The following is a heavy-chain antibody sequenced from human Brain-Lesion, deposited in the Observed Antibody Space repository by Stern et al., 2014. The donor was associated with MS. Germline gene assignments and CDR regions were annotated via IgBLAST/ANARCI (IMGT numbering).Heavy chain of an antibody. Sequence: EVQLVESGAEVKKPGESLRISCQGSGYSFTSDWVSWVGQMPGKGLEWMGRIDPSDSNPNYSPSFQGHVTIAADKSINTAYLDWRSLKASDTAMYYCARHMGEGLSIDYWGQGTLVTVSS. CDR2: IDPSDSNP. CDR3: ARHMGEGLSIDY. V-gene: IGHV5-10-1*01. J-gene: IGHJ4*02. D-gene: IGHD3-16*01. CDR1: GYSFTSDW.